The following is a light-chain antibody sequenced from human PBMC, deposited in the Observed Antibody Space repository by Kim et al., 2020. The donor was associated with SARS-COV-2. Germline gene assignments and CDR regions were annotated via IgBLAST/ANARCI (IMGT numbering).Light chain of an antibody. CDR2: GAS. CDR1: QSFSTSS. V-gene: IGKV3-20*01. J-gene: IGKJ1*01. Sequence: EIVLTQSPVTLSLSPGERATLSCRASQSFSTSSLAWYQQKPGQAPKLLIYGASNRAAGIPARFSGGGSGTDFTLTISRLEPEDFAVYYCQYYDGSPTWTFGQGTKVDIK. CDR3: QYYDGSPTWT.